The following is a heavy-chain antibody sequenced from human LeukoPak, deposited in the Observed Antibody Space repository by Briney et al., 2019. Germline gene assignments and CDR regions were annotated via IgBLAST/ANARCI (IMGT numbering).Heavy chain of an antibody. V-gene: IGHV4-34*01. D-gene: IGHD3-10*01. CDR1: GGSFSGYY. CDR2: INHSGST. Sequence: PSETLSLTCAVYGGSFSGYYWSWIRQPPGKGLEWIGEINHSGSTNYNPSLKSRVTISVDTSKNQFSLKLSSVTAADTAVYYCARGFGSGSYYHYWGQGTLVTVSS. J-gene: IGHJ4*02. CDR3: ARGFGSGSYYHY.